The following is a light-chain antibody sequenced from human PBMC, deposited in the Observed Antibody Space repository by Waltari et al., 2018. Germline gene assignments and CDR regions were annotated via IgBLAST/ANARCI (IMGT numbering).Light chain of an antibody. CDR2: DAS. Sequence: DIQMTQSPSSLSASVGDRVTISGQASQDIASYLNWYQQKPGKAPKLLIYDASNLETGVPTRLSGRGSGTHCLVTITSRQPEDVATYYCQQYDNLPITFGPGTRVDF. CDR1: QDIASY. CDR3: QQYDNLPIT. V-gene: IGKV1-33*01. J-gene: IGKJ3*01.